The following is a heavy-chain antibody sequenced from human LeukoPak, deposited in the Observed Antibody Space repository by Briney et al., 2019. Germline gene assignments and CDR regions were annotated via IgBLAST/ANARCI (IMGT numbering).Heavy chain of an antibody. Sequence: GGSLRLSCAASGVTVSSNYMSWVRQAPGKGLEWVSIIYSGGSTYYADSVKGRFTISRDNSKNTLYLQMNSLRAEDTAVYYCARGGGSSSWYNYWGQGTLVTVSS. CDR3: ARGGGSSSWYNY. CDR2: IYSGGST. D-gene: IGHD6-13*01. V-gene: IGHV3-66*01. J-gene: IGHJ4*02. CDR1: GVTVSSNY.